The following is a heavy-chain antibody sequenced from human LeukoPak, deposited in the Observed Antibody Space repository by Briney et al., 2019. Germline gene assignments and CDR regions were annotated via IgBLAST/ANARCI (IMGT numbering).Heavy chain of an antibody. D-gene: IGHD7-27*01. Sequence: ASVKVSCKASGGTFSSYAISWVRQAPGQGLEWMGGIIPIFGTANYAQKFQGRVTITADESTSTAYMELSSLRSEDTAVYYCARGADWGSHYFDYWGQGTLVTVSS. V-gene: IGHV1-69*13. CDR1: GGTFSSYA. CDR3: ARGADWGSHYFDY. J-gene: IGHJ4*02. CDR2: IIPIFGTA.